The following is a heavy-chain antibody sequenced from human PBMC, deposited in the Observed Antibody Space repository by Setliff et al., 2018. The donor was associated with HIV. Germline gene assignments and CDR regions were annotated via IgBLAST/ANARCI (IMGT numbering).Heavy chain of an antibody. D-gene: IGHD6-19*01. V-gene: IGHV4-61*02. CDR1: NGSISSGTFY. CDR2: INTSGST. J-gene: IGHJ5*02. CDR3: ARGRTQWPNYNYFDP. Sequence: SETLSLTCTVSNGSISSGTFYWNWIRQPAGKGLEWIGRINTSGSTNYNPSLKSRVTISVDTSKSQFSLKLSSLTAADTAVSYCARGRTQWPNYNYFDPWGLGTLVTVSS.